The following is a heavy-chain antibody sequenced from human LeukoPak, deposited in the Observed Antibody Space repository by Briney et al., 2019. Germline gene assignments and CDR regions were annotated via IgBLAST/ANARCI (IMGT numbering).Heavy chain of an antibody. J-gene: IGHJ6*02. CDR1: GFTFSSIW. CDR2: IKHDGSET. Sequence: GGSLRLSCATSGFTFSSIWMSWVRQAPGKGLEWVANIKHDGSETNYVDSVKGRFTISRDNAKNSLHLQMNSLRVEDTAVYYCAKNGGPHGMDVWGQGTTVTVSS. V-gene: IGHV3-7*02. CDR3: AKNGGPHGMDV. D-gene: IGHD3-16*01.